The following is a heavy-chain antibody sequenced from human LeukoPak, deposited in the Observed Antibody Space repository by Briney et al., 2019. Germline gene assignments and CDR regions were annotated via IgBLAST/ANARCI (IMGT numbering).Heavy chain of an antibody. CDR2: IWYDGSNK. D-gene: IGHD6-19*01. CDR1: GFTFSSYG. Sequence: PGRSLSLSCAASGFTFSSYGMHWVRQAPGKGLEWVAVIWYDGSNKYYADSVKGRFTISRDNSNHSLYLQMNSLRAEDTAVYYCARIAVAGVWGQGTLVTVSS. J-gene: IGHJ4*02. CDR3: ARIAVAGV. V-gene: IGHV3-33*01.